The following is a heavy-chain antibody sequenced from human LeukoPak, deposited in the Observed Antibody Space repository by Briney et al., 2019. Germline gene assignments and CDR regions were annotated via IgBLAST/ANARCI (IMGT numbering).Heavy chain of an antibody. Sequence: SETLSLTCTVSGGSISTYYWSWIRQPPGKGLEWIGYIYYTGSTNYSPSLKSRVTISVDTFKNQFSLKLSSVTAADTAVYFCARTQYCSGGSCYPYYFDYWGQGTLVTVSS. CDR3: ARTQYCSGGSCYPYYFDY. CDR2: IYYTGST. J-gene: IGHJ4*02. D-gene: IGHD2-15*01. V-gene: IGHV4-59*01. CDR1: GGSISTYY.